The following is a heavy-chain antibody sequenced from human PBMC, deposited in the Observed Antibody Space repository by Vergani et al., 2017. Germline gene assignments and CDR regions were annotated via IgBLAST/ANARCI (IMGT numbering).Heavy chain of an antibody. D-gene: IGHD6-13*01. Sequence: QLQLQESGPGLVKPSETLSLTCTVSGGSISSSSYYWGWIRQPPGKGLEWIGRIYYSGSTYYNPSLKSRVTISVDTSKNQFSLKLSSVTAADTAVYYCARRRKTRIAAAWGGDVWGKGTTVTVSS. J-gene: IGHJ6*04. V-gene: IGHV4-39*01. CDR1: GGSISSSSYY. CDR2: IYYSGST. CDR3: ARRRKTRIAAAWGGDV.